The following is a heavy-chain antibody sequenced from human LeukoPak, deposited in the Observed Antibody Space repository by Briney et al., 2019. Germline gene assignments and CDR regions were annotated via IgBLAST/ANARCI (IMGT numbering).Heavy chain of an antibody. V-gene: IGHV3-30*18. Sequence: GRSLRLSCAASGFTFGTYGMHWVRQAPGKGLEWVAVISYDESQKYYADSVKGRFTVSRDNPKNTLYLQMNSLRVDDTAVYYCAKDPHWGYCSSTSCDYYYGMDVWAKGPRSPSP. D-gene: IGHD2-2*01. CDR1: GFTFGTYG. CDR2: ISYDESQK. CDR3: AKDPHWGYCSSTSCDYYYGMDV. J-gene: IGHJ6*02.